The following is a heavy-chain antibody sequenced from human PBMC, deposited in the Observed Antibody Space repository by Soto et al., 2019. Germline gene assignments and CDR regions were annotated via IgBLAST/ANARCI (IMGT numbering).Heavy chain of an antibody. D-gene: IGHD6-19*01. J-gene: IGHJ4*02. CDR2: ITADGGGT. CDR1: GFTFSSYI. CDR3: AKDRGGSGWPELDC. V-gene: IGHV3-23*01. Sequence: SGGSLRLSCTASGFTFSSYIMNWVRQAPGKGLEWISTITADGGGTFYADSVKGRFTISRDNSKNTLYLQMDNLRAEDTALYYCAKDRGGSGWPELDCWGQGTQVTVSS.